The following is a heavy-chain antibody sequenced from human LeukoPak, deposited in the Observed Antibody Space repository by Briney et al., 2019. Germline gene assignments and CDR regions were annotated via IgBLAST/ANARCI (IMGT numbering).Heavy chain of an antibody. Sequence: SETLSLTCTVSGGSISSYYWSWIRQPPGKGLEWIGYIYYSGSTNYNPSLESRVTISLYTSKNQFSLKLSSVTAADTAVYYCARRRLWGDYFASWGQGTLVTVSS. V-gene: IGHV4-59*08. J-gene: IGHJ4*02. CDR1: GGSISSYY. D-gene: IGHD3-16*01. CDR2: IYYSGST. CDR3: ARRRLWGDYFAS.